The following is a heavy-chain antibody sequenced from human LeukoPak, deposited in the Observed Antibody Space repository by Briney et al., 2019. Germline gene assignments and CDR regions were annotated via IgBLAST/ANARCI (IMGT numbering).Heavy chain of an antibody. CDR3: ARGQVGSSSWYGNYYYYKDV. D-gene: IGHD6-13*01. J-gene: IGHJ6*03. Sequence: SETLSLTCTVSGGSISSYYWSWIRQPAGKGLEWIGRIYTSGSTNYNPSLKSRVTMSVDTSKNQFSLKLSSVTAADTAVYYCARGQVGSSSWYGNYYYYKDVWGKGTTVTVSS. CDR1: GGSISSYY. CDR2: IYTSGST. V-gene: IGHV4-4*07.